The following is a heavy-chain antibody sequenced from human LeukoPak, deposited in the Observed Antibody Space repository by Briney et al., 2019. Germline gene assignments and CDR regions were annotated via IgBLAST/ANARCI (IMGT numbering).Heavy chain of an antibody. D-gene: IGHD3-10*01. CDR2: IYYSGST. Sequence: SETLSLTCSVSGDSISSSSYYWGWIRQPPGKGLEWIGSIYYSGSTNYNPSLKSRVTISVDTSKNQFSLKLSSVTAADTAVYYCASQLWSGDYYYYMDVWGKGTTVTVSS. CDR1: GDSISSSSYY. V-gene: IGHV4-39*07. CDR3: ASQLWSGDYYYYMDV. J-gene: IGHJ6*03.